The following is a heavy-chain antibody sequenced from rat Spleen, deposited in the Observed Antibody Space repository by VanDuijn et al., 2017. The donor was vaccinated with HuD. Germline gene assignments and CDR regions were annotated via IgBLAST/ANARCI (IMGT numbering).Heavy chain of an antibody. CDR3: ARGSVFFDY. Sequence: QVQLKESGPGLVQPSQTLSLTCTVSGFSLTSYTVSWVRQPPGKGLEWIAAISSGGSKYYNSALKTRLSIRRDTSKSQVFLKMKSLQTEDTAMYFCARGSVFFDYWGQGVMVTVSS. CDR1: GFSLTSYT. CDR2: ISSGGSK. J-gene: IGHJ2*01. V-gene: IGHV2-6*01.